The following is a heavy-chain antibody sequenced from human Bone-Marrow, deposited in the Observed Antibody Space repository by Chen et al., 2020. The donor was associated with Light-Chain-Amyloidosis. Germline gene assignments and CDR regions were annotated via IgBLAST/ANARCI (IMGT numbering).Heavy chain of an antibody. D-gene: IGHD2-15*01. CDR1: GGTFSSYA. CDR3: AHRTRLHLLYYYYGMDV. V-gene: IGHV1-69*01. CDR2: IIPIFGTA. Sequence: QVQLVQSGAEAKKPGSSVKVSCTASGGTFSSYAISWVRQAPGQGLDWLGGIIPIFGTANYAQKFQGSVAITADESTSTPYMELSSLRSDDTAVYYCAHRTRLHLLYYYYGMDVWGQGTTVTVSS. J-gene: IGHJ6*02.